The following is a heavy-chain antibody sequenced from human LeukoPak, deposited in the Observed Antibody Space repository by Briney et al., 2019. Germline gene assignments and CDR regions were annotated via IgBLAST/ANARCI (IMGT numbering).Heavy chain of an antibody. J-gene: IGHJ4*02. CDR2: VSSGGTTV. CDR1: GFTFSNYG. V-gene: IGHV3-30*03. Sequence: GGSLRLSCAASGFTFSNYGMHWIRQAPGKGLQWVAVVSSGGTTVYYADSVKGRFTISRDNSKNTLYLQMNSLRAEDTAVYYCARAGYYYDSSGYFDYWGQGTLVTVSS. D-gene: IGHD3-22*01. CDR3: ARAGYYYDSSGYFDY.